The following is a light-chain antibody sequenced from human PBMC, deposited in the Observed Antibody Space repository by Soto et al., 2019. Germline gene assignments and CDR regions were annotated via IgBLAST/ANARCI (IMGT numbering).Light chain of an antibody. CDR1: NIGSKN. J-gene: IGLJ1*01. CDR3: QVWDNSNEHHV. V-gene: IGLV3-21*02. Sequence: SYELTQPPSVSVAPGQTARITCGGNNIGSKNVHWYQLKPGQAPVLVVYDDSDRPSGIPDRFSGSNSGNTATLTVSRVEAGDEADYYCQVWDNSNEHHVLXTGTKVTVL. CDR2: DDS.